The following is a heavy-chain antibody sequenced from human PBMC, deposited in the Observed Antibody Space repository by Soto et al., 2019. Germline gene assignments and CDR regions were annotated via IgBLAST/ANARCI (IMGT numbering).Heavy chain of an antibody. CDR3: ARADVVLPAAAWYPPRYYYGMDV. D-gene: IGHD2-2*01. J-gene: IGHJ6*02. V-gene: IGHV4-31*03. CDR1: GGSISSGYYY. Sequence: GPGPVPPSETLSLTCSVSGGSISSGYYYWSWIRQHPGKGLEWIGYIYYSGSTYYNPSLKSRVTISVDTSQNQFSLKLISVTAADTAVYYCARADVVLPAAAWYPPRYYYGMDVWGRGTTVTVSS. CDR2: IYYSGST.